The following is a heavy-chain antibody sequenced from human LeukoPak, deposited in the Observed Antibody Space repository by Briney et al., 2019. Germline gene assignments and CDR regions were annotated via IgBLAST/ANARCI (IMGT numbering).Heavy chain of an antibody. D-gene: IGHD3-9*01. CDR2: ISGSGGTT. V-gene: IGHV3-23*01. CDR3: AKGQDVLTGYSYFDY. J-gene: IGHJ4*02. CDR1: GFIFDSYA. Sequence: GGSLRLSCAAPGFIFDSYATSWVRQAPGKGLEWVSVISGSGGTTYYADSVKGRFTISRDNSKNTLYLQMNSLRAEDTAVYYCAKGQDVLTGYSYFDYWGRGTLVTVSS.